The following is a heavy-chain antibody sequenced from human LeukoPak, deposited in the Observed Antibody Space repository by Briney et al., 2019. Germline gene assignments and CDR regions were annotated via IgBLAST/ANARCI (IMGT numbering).Heavy chain of an antibody. V-gene: IGHV3-33*03. J-gene: IGHJ4*02. CDR1: GFTFSSYG. CDR3: ATDHYYGSGSYYKGEPFDY. Sequence: PGGSLRLSCAASGFTFSSYGMHWVRQAPGKGLEWVAVTWYEGSNKYYADSVKGRFTISRDNSKSTLYLQMNSLRAEDTAVYYCATDHYYGSGSYYKGEPFDYWGQGTLVTVSS. CDR2: TWYEGSNK. D-gene: IGHD3-10*01.